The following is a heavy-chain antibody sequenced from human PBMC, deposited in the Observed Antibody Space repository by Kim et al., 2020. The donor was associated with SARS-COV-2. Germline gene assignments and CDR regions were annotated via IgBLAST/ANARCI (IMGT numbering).Heavy chain of an antibody. CDR3: AREVIMVRGVLINEGFDI. CDR1: GGSVSSGSYY. J-gene: IGHJ3*02. D-gene: IGHD3-10*01. V-gene: IGHV4-61*01. CDR2: MFYSENT. Sequence: SETLSLTCTVSGGSVSSGSYYWTWIRQPPGKGLEWIGNMFYSENTNYNPSLKSRVTISVDTSKNQFSLKLSSVTAADTAVYFCAREVIMVRGVLINEGFDIWGQGTMVTVSS.